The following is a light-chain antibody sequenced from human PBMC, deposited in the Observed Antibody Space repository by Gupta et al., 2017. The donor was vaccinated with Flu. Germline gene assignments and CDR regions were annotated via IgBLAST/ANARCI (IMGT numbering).Light chain of an antibody. V-gene: IGLV2-23*01. CDR2: EGS. CDR1: SSDVGSYNL. Sequence: QSALTQPASVSGSPGQSITISCTGTSSDVGSYNLVSWYQQHPGKAPKLMIYEGSKRPSGVSNRFSGSNSGNTASLTISGLQAEDEADYYCCSYAGSSTWGLGGGTKLTVL. J-gene: IGLJ3*02. CDR3: CSYAGSSTWG.